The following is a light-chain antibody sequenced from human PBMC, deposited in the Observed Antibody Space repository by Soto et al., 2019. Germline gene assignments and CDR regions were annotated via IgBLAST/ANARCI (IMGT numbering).Light chain of an antibody. J-gene: IGLJ2*01. V-gene: IGLV3-21*04. CDR3: QVWDSSSDHPRVV. CDR1: NIGSKS. Sequence: SYELTQPPSVSVVPGKTARITCGGNNIGSKSVHWYQQKPGQAPVLVIYYDSDRPSGIPERFSGSNSGNTATLTISRVEAGDEADYYCQVWDSSSDHPRVVFGGGTKVTVL. CDR2: YDS.